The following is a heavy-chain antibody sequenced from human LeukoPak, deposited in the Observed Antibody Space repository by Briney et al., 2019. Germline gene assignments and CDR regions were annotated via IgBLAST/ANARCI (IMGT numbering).Heavy chain of an antibody. D-gene: IGHD2-15*01. Sequence: GGSLRLSCAASGFTFSDYYMTWIRQAPGKGLEWVSYIRSSGSTTYYADSVKGRFTISRDNAKNSLYLQMSSLRAEDTAVYYCARGNTAMADIVVVVAAYYWGQGTLVTVSS. CDR1: GFTFSDYY. CDR2: IRSSGSTT. J-gene: IGHJ4*02. V-gene: IGHV3-11*04. CDR3: ARGNTAMADIVVVVAAYY.